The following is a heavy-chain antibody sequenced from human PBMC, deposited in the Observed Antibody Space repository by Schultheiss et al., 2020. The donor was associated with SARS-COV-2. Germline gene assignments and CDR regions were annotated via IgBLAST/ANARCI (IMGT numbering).Heavy chain of an antibody. J-gene: IGHJ3*02. CDR2: IYYSGST. D-gene: IGHD3-22*01. CDR1: GGSISSYY. Sequence: SETLSLTCTVSGGSISSYYWSWIRQPPGKGLEWIGYIYYSGSTNYNPSLKSRVTISVDTSKNQFSLKLSSVTAADTAVYYCARGLSYYYDSSGYTDAFDIWGQGTTVTVSS. CDR3: ARGLSYYYDSSGYTDAFDI. V-gene: IGHV4-59*12.